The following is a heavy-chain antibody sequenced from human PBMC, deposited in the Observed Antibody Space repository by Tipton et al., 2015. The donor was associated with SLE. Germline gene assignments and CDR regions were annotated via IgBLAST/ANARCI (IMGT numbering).Heavy chain of an antibody. Sequence: QLVQSGAEVKKPGASVKVSCKASGYTFINDGFSWVRQAPGQGLEWMGWISVYNGNTKYAQKFQGRVTMTTDTSTRTAYMELRSLRSDDTAVYYCVCCRDGDTERSCYLYGLDLWGQGTTVTVSS. J-gene: IGHJ6*02. CDR3: VCCRDGDTERSCYLYGLDL. D-gene: IGHD5-24*01. CDR2: ISVYNGNT. V-gene: IGHV1-18*01. CDR1: GYTFINDG.